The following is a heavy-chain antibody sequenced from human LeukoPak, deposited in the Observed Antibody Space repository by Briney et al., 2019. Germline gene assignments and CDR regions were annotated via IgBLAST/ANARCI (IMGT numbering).Heavy chain of an antibody. Sequence: SETLSLTCTVSGGSISSSSYYWGWIRQPPGKGLEWIGSIHCSGSTYYNPSLKSRVTISVDTSKNQFSLKMRSVTAADTAVYYCARHFGGYSYGSLDYWGQGNLVTVSS. CDR3: ARHFGGYSYGSLDY. J-gene: IGHJ4*02. CDR2: IHCSGST. V-gene: IGHV4-39*01. CDR1: GGSISSSSYY. D-gene: IGHD5-18*01.